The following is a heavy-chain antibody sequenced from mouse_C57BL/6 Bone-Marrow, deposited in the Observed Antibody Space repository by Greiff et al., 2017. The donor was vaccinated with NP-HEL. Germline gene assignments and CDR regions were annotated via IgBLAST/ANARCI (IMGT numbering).Heavy chain of an antibody. CDR3: AKVGEGYYYAMDY. V-gene: IGHV1-82*01. J-gene: IGHJ4*01. CDR1: GYAFSSSW. CDR2: IYPGDGDT. Sequence: QVQLQQSGPELVKPGASVKISCKASGYAFSSSWMNWVKQRPGKGLEWIGRIYPGDGDTNYNGKFKGKATLTADKSSSTTYMQLSRLTSEDSAVSVCAKVGEGYYYAMDYWGQGTSVTVSS.